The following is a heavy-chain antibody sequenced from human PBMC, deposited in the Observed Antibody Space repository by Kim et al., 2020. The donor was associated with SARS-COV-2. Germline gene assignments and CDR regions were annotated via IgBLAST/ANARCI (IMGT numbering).Heavy chain of an antibody. D-gene: IGHD6-19*01. J-gene: IGHJ4*02. Sequence: NPRYSRWFQARVSITRDTSATTAYLELSGLRSEDTAVYYCAREAVAGSFDHWGQGTLVTVSS. CDR2: NP. CDR3: AREAVAGSFDH. V-gene: IGHV1-3*01.